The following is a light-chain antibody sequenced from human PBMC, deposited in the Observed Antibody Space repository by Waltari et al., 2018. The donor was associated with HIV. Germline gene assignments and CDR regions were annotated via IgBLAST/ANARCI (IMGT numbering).Light chain of an antibody. Sequence: YEVSQSPALSVSAGQRVTISCFGERVAEKIPSWYQQKPGQSPLLIIDERNRRPSWIPGRCSASKSGDTVTLTVSGTQPVDEADYFCQVWDNDIVVFGGGTRLTVL. V-gene: IGLV3-1*01. J-gene: IGLJ2*01. CDR3: QVWDNDIVV. CDR2: ERN. CDR1: RVAEKI.